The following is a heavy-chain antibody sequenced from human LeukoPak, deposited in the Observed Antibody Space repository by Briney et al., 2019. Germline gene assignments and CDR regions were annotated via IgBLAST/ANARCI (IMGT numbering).Heavy chain of an antibody. J-gene: IGHJ3*02. Sequence: PSETLSLTCAVSGGSISSGGYSWSWIRQPPGKGLEWIGYIYHSGSTYYNPSLKSRVTISVDRSKNQFSLKLSSVTAGDTAVYYCARAGAYCGGDCFDAFDIWGQGTMVTVSS. CDR1: GGSISSGGYS. CDR2: IYHSGST. V-gene: IGHV4-30-2*01. D-gene: IGHD2-21*02. CDR3: ARAGAYCGGDCFDAFDI.